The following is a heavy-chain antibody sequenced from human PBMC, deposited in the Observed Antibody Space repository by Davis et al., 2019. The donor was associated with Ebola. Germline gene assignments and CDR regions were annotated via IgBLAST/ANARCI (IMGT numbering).Heavy chain of an antibody. Sequence: GESLKISCKGSGHSWITWVRQMPGKGLEWMGRSDPTDSDTKYSPSFQGHVTISVDKSINTAYLQWSRLKASDTAMYYCASLRRTITGMDDAFDIWGQGTMVTVSS. V-gene: IGHV5-10-1*01. CDR1: GHSW. CDR3: ASLRRTITGMDDAFDI. J-gene: IGHJ3*02. D-gene: IGHD2-8*02. CDR2: SDPTDSDT.